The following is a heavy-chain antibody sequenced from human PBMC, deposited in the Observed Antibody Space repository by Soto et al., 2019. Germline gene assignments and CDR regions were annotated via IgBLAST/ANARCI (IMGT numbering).Heavy chain of an antibody. J-gene: IGHJ4*02. V-gene: IGHV3-21*01. CDR2: ISSSSSYI. D-gene: IGHD2-21*01. Sequence: EVQLVESGGGLVKPGGSLRLSCAASGFTFSSYSMTWVRQAPGKGLEWVSSISSSSSYIYYADSVKVRFTISRDNAKNSQDLKMKSLRAEDTTVNYWARVGGETYFHIWGQGTLVTVSS. CDR1: GFTFSSYS. CDR3: ARVGGETYFHI.